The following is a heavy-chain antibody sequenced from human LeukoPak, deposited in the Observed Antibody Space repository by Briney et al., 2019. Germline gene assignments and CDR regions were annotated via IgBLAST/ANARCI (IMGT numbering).Heavy chain of an antibody. CDR2: INHSGST. D-gene: IGHD2-15*01. CDR1: GGSFSGYY. J-gene: IGHJ4*02. CDR3: ARAVGYCSGGSCSLDY. V-gene: IGHV4-34*01. Sequence: PSETLSLTCAVYGGSFSGYYWSWIRQPPGKGLEWIGEINHSGSTNYNPSLKSRVTISVDTSKNQFSLKLSSVTAADTAVYYCARAVGYCSGGSCSLDYWGQGTLVTVSS.